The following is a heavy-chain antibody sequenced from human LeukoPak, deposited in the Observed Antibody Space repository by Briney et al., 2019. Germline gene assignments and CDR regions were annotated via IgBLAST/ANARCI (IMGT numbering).Heavy chain of an antibody. J-gene: IGHJ6*02. V-gene: IGHV6-1*01. CDR3: ARGARIAAAAYYYYGMDV. D-gene: IGHD6-13*01. Sequence: SQTLSLTCAISGDSVSSNSAAWNWIRQSPSRGLEWLGRTYYRSKWYNDYAVSVKSRITINPDTSKNQFSLRLNSVTPEDTAVYYCARGARIAAAAYYYYGMDVWGQGTTVTVSS. CDR2: TYYRSKWYN. CDR1: GDSVSSNSAA.